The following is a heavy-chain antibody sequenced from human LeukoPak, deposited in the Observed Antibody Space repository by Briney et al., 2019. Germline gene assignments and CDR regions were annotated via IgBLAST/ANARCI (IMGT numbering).Heavy chain of an antibody. CDR2: IYASGGA. V-gene: IGHV4-4*07. J-gene: IGHJ4*02. CDR1: GGSISIYY. Sequence: PSEALSLTPTVPGGSISIYYWSSIPEPAGEGLEWIGRIYASGGANYNPYLKSRVTISLDPSKNQFSLKLSSVTAADTAVYYCARIIAVAGESTYYFDYWGQGTLVTVSS. D-gene: IGHD6-19*01. CDR3: ARIIAVAGESTYYFDY.